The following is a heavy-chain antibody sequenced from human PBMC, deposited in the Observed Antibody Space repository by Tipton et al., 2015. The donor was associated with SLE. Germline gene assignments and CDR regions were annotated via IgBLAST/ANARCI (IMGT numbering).Heavy chain of an antibody. V-gene: IGHV4-61*02. D-gene: IGHD4-11*01. CDR3: ARGAYTNYYYYMDV. Sequence: TLSLTCTVSGDSISRNSYYWSWIRQPAGKGLEWIGRVLSSGGTYYNPSLGSRVAMSVDTSKNQFSLKLTSVTAADTAVYYCARGAYTNYYYYMDVWGKGTTVTVSS. J-gene: IGHJ6*03. CDR1: GDSISRNSYY. CDR2: VLSSGGT.